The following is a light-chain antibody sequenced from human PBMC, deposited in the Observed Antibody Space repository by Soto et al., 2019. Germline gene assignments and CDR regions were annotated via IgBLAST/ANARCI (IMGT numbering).Light chain of an antibody. CDR2: EVS. Sequence: QSALTQPASVSGSPGQSITISCTGTSSDVGGYNYVSWYQQHPGKAPKLMIYEVSNRPSGVSNRFSGSKSGNTASLTISGLQAEDEADYYCRSYTSSRTLSVFGTGTKVIVL. CDR1: SSDVGGYNY. CDR3: RSYTSSRTLSV. V-gene: IGLV2-14*01. J-gene: IGLJ1*01.